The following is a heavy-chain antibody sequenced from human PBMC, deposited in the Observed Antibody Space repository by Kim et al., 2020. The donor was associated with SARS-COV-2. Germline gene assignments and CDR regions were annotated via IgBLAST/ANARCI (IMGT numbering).Heavy chain of an antibody. D-gene: IGHD6-25*01. CDR2: SRNKANSYTT. V-gene: IGHV3-72*01. CDR1: GFTFSDYY. J-gene: IGHJ4*02. Sequence: GGSLRLSCAASGFTFSDYYMDWVRQAPGKGLEWVGRSRNKANSYTTDYAASVKGRFTISRDDSKNSLYLQMNSLKSEDTAVYYCARDPSGDYWGQGTLVT. CDR3: ARDPSGDY.